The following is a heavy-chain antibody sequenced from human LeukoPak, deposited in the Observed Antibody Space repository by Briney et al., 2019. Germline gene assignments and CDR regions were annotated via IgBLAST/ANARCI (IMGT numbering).Heavy chain of an antibody. J-gene: IGHJ4*02. CDR3: AKSLKSSGWYRFDY. D-gene: IGHD6-19*01. V-gene: IGHV3-23*01. CDR1: GFTFSSYA. CDR2: ISGSGGST. Sequence: GGSLRLSCAASGFTFSSYAMSWVRQAPGKGLEWVSAISGSGGSTYYADSVKGRFTISRNNSKNTLYLQMNSLRAEDTAVYYCAKSLKSSGWYRFDYWGQGTLVTVSS.